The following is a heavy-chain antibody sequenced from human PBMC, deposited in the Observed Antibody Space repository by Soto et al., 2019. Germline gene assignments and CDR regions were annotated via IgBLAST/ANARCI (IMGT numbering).Heavy chain of an antibody. V-gene: IGHV4-39*01. CDR1: GGSISSSSHY. CDR3: ASGNFYYYFGMDV. J-gene: IGHJ6*02. Sequence: ETLSLTCTVSGGSISSSSHYWGWIRQPPGKGLEWIGSFYSSGSSYYNPSLKRRVTISVDTSKNQFSLKLGSVTAADTAVYYCASGNFYYYFGMDVWGQGTTVTVSS. D-gene: IGHD1-7*01. CDR2: FYSSGSS.